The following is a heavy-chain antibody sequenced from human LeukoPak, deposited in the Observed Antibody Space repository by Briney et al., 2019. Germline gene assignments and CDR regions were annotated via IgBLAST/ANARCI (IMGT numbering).Heavy chain of an antibody. J-gene: IGHJ4*02. CDR2: SSAYNGNT. CDR3: ALSGSYARFDY. CDR1: VYTFTSYG. D-gene: IGHD1-26*01. Sequence: ASVKISCKASVYTFTSYGISWVRQTPGQGLGWMGWSSAYNGNTNYAQKLQGRVTMTTDTSTSTAYMELRSLRSDDTAVYDCALSGSYARFDYWGQGTLVTVSS. V-gene: IGHV1-18*01.